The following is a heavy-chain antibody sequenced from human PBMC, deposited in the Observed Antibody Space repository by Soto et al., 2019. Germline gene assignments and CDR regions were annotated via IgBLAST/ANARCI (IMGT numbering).Heavy chain of an antibody. CDR3: AKRRGAGGHFDY. J-gene: IGHJ4*02. D-gene: IGHD2-15*01. CDR1: GFTFSHAW. Sequence: GGSLRLSCAASGFTFSHAWMSWVRQAPGKGLEWVSAITGSGDTAYYADSVKGRFTISRDNSKNTLDLQMNSLRAEDTAVYYCAKRRGAGGHFDYWGQGALVTVSS. V-gene: IGHV3-23*01. CDR2: ITGSGDTA.